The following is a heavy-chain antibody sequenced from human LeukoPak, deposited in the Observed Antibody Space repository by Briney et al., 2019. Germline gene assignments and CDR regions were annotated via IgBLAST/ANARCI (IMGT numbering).Heavy chain of an antibody. CDR3: ARDRIMIAFGGVIQSYDAFDI. J-gene: IGHJ3*02. D-gene: IGHD3-16*02. Sequence: GGSLRLSCAAPGFTFSTYAMHWVRQAPGKGLEWVAVITYDGRIKYYADSVKGRFTSSRDNSKNTLSLQMNSLRAEDTSVYYCARDRIMIAFGGVIQSYDAFDIWGQGTMVTASS. V-gene: IGHV3-30*04. CDR1: GFTFSTYA. CDR2: ITYDGRIK.